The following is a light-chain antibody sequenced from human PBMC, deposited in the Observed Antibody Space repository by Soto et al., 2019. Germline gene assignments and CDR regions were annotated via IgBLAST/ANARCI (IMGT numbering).Light chain of an antibody. CDR2: GAS. J-gene: IGKJ1*01. CDR3: QQNGSSPPWT. V-gene: IGKV3-20*01. CDR1: QSVSSSY. Sequence: EIVLTQSPGTLSLPPGERATLSCRASQSVSSSYLAWYQQKPGQAPRLLIYGASSRATGIPDKFSGSGSGTVFTLTISRLEAEDYAVYYCQQNGSSPPWTFGQGTQVEIK.